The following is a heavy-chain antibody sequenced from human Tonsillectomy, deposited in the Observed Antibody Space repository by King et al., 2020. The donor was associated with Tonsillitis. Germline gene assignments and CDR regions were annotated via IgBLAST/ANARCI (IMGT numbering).Heavy chain of an antibody. Sequence: LQLQESGPGLVKPSETLSLTCSVSAGSISNYYWSWVRQSPGKGLEWIGYIDYRGTIKYNPSLGSRVSISVDTSKNQFSLKLNSVSAADTAVYFCARDFGSGTYYSRPLYYWGQGTPVTVSS. CDR1: AGSISNYY. CDR2: IDYRGTI. J-gene: IGHJ4*02. V-gene: IGHV4-59*01. CDR3: ARDFGSGTYYSRPLYY. D-gene: IGHD3-10*01.